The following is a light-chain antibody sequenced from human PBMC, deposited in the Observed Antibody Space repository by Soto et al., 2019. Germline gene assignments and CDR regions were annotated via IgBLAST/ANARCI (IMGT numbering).Light chain of an antibody. CDR1: QSIGSW. CDR3: QLYGSYSPWT. J-gene: IGKJ1*01. Sequence: DIQMTQSPTTLSASVGDRVTITCRASQSIGSWLAWYQQKPGKAPKLLIYKASTLESGVPSRFSGSGSGTEFILTISSLQPDDFASYYCQLYGSYSPWTFGQGTKVEIK. V-gene: IGKV1-5*03. CDR2: KAS.